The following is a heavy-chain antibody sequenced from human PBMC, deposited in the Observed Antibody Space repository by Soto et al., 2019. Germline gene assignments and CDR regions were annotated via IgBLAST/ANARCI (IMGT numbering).Heavy chain of an antibody. J-gene: IGHJ4*02. CDR1: GFTFGDYA. CDR2: ISSKRYGATA. V-gene: IGHV3-49*03. Sequence: GGSLRLSCVGSGFTFGDYAVTWFRKAPGKGLEWVGLISSKRYGATAEYAASVRGRFFISRDDSSRVAYLQMNSLKREDTAVYYCNRLARDGSGPAFDYGGPATRVTVCS. CDR3: NRLARDGSGPAFDY. D-gene: IGHD2-21*01.